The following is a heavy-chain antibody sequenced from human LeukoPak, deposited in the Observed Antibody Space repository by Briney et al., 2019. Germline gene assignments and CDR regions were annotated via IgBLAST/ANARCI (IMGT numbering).Heavy chain of an antibody. D-gene: IGHD5-18*01. Sequence: SETLSLTCAVYGGSFSGYYWSWIRQPPGKGLEGIGEINHSGSTNYNPSLKSLVTISVDTSKNPFSLKLSSVTAADTAVYYCARGLGTAMVDVLNEAVTYFDYWGQGTLVTASS. J-gene: IGHJ4*02. V-gene: IGHV4-34*01. CDR2: INHSGST. CDR1: GGSFSGYY. CDR3: ARGLGTAMVDVLNEAVTYFDY.